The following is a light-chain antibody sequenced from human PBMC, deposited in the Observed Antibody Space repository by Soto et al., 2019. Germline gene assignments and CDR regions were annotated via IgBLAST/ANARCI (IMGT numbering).Light chain of an antibody. CDR2: DVS. CDR1: QDIFTY. Sequence: RLTQSPSSLSASVGDRVTITCRASQDIFTYLAWYQQKPGKAPKLLIFDVSSLPDGVPPRFTGSGSGSQFTLTINNLQPDDFATYYCQHYTLYSAPFGQGT. CDR3: QHYTLYSAP. V-gene: IGKV1-5*01. J-gene: IGKJ1*01.